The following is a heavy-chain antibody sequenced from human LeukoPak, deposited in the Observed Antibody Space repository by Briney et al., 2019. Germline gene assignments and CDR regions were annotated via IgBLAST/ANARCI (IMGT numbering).Heavy chain of an antibody. J-gene: IGHJ3*02. CDR1: TFTFSSYT. CDR2: IYSGGNT. Sequence: GGSLRLSCAASTFTFSSYTMNWVRQAPGKGLEWVSVIYSGGNTYYAESVKGRFTISRDNSKNTVSLQMNSLRDEDTAVYFCAVSRIVGAVDVFDMWGQGTMVTVSS. V-gene: IGHV3-66*01. CDR3: AVSRIVGAVDVFDM. D-gene: IGHD1-26*01.